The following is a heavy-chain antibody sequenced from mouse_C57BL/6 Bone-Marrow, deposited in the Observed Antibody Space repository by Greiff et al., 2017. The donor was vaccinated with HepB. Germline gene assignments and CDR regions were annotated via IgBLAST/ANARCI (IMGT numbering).Heavy chain of an antibody. J-gene: IGHJ3*01. V-gene: IGHV1-69*01. Sequence: QVQLQQPGAELVMPGASVKLSCKASGYTFTSYWMHWVKQRPGQGLEWIGEIDPSDSYTNYNQKFKDKSTFTVDKSSSTAYMQLSSLTSEDSADYYCERSAITGCAYWCQGTRTTVA. D-gene: IGHD2-4*01. CDR3: ERSAITGCAY. CDR1: GYTFTSYW. CDR2: IDPSDSYT.